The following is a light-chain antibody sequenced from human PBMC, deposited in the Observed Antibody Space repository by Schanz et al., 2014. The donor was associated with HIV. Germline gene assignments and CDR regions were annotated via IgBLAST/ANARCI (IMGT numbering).Light chain of an antibody. CDR3: ASCTISNTWV. J-gene: IGLJ3*02. Sequence: QSALTQPASVSGSPGQSITISCTGTSSDVGGYNYVSWYQQHPGKAPKLMIYDVSSRPSGVSNRFSGSKSGNTASLTISGLQTEDEAYYYCASCTISNTWVFGGGTKLTVL. CDR1: SSDVGGYNY. V-gene: IGLV2-14*03. CDR2: DVS.